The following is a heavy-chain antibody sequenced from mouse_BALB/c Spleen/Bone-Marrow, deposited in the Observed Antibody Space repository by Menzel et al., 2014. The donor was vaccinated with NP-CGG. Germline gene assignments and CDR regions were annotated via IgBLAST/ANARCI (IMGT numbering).Heavy chain of an antibody. D-gene: IGHD2-3*01. V-gene: IGHV1-54*01. CDR3: AKYDGYFDY. Sequence: QVQLQQPGAELVRPGTSVKVSCEASGYAFTDYLMEWLKQRPGQGLEWIGVINPGSGSTNYNEKFKGKATLTADKSSSTAYMQLSSLTSDDSAVYFCAKYDGYFDYWGQGTTLTVSS. CDR2: INPGSGST. CDR1: GYAFTDYL. J-gene: IGHJ2*01.